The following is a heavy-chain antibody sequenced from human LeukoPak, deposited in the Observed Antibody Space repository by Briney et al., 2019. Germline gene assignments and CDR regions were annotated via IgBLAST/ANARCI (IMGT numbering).Heavy chain of an antibody. V-gene: IGHV4-31*01. CDR2: IYYSGST. CDR3: ARVISNWFDP. Sequence: SETLSLTCTVSGGSISSGGYYWSWSRQPPGRGLEWIGYIYYSGSTYYNPSLKSLVTISVDTSKNQYSLKLSSVTAADTAVYYCARVISNWFDPWGQGTLVTVSS. CDR1: GGSISSGGYY. D-gene: IGHD3-16*02. J-gene: IGHJ5*02.